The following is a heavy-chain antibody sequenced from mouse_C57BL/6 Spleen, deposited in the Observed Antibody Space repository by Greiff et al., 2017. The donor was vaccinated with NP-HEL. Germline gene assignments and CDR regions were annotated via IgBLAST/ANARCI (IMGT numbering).Heavy chain of an antibody. CDR1: GYTFTDYY. V-gene: IGHV1-26*01. J-gene: IGHJ2*01. Sequence: EVQLHQSGPELVKPGASVKISCKASGYTFTDYYMNWVKQSHGKSLEWIGDINPNNGGTSYNQKFKGKATLTVDKSSSTAYMELRSLTSEDSAVYYCANPGYWGQGTTLTVSS. CDR2: INPNNGGT. CDR3: ANPGY.